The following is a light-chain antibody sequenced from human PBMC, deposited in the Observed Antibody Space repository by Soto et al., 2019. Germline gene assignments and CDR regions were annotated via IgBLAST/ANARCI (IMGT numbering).Light chain of an antibody. CDR1: QGISSY. J-gene: IGKJ1*01. CDR2: AAS. V-gene: IGKV1-8*01. Sequence: VSQSASALSASTGDRVTITCRASQGISSYLAWYQQKPGKAPKLLIYAASTLQSGVPSRFSGSGSGTEFTLTISSLQSEDFAVYYCQQYNNWPPWTFGQGTNVDI. CDR3: QQYNNWPPWT.